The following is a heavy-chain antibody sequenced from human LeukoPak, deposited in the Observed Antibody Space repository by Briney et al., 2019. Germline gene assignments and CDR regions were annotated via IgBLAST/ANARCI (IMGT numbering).Heavy chain of an antibody. CDR1: GFTFSNAL. CDR2: IKSKSDGGTT. Sequence: PGGSLRLSCAASGFTFSNALMTWVRQAPGKGLEWVGHIKSKSDGGTTDCAAPVKGRFTISRDDSKNTLSLQMNSLKSEDTAVYYCTTWDGVDWGQGTLVTVSS. D-gene: IGHD1-26*01. V-gene: IGHV3-15*01. J-gene: IGHJ4*02. CDR3: TTWDGVD.